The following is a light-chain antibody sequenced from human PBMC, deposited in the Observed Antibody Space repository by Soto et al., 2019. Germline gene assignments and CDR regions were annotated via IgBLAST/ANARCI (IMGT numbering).Light chain of an antibody. J-gene: IGKJ1*01. CDR1: QSISSW. V-gene: IGKV1-5*03. Sequence: DIQMTQSPSTLSASVGDRVTITSRASQSISSWLAWYQQKPGKAPKLLIYKASSLESGVPSRFSGSGSGTEFTLTISSLQPDDFATYYCQQYNFYPWTFGQGTKVEIK. CDR3: QQYNFYPWT. CDR2: KAS.